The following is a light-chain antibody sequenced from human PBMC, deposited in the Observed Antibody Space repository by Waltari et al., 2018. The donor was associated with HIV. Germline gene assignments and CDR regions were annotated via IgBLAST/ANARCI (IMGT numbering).Light chain of an antibody. J-gene: IGLJ2*01. CDR2: AES. V-gene: IGLV1-40*01. CDR1: GSNIGADYG. CDR3: QSYDNSLSGVV. Sequence: QSVLTQPPSVSGAPGQRVTISCTGSGSNIGADYGVHWYHQLPGTAPKLLIYAESNRPSGVPDRFSGSKSGTSASLAITGLQAEDEATYYCQSYDNSLSGVVFGGGTKLTVL.